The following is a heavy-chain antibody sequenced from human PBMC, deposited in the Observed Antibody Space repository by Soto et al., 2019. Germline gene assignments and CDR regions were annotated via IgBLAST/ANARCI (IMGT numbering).Heavy chain of an antibody. J-gene: IGHJ6*02. CDR3: AREGGRHCSPTRWYNAFDL. Sequence: EVQLVESGGGLVQPGGSLRLSCASSGFPFSAFSMNWVRQAPGKGLEWVAYISSSGSTIYYTDSVKGRFTISRDNAKSSLYLQMDSLGDEATAVYYCAREGGRHCSPTRWYNAFDLWGQGTTVIVSS. V-gene: IGHV3-48*02. CDR2: ISSSGSTI. CDR1: GFPFSAFS. D-gene: IGHD2-2*02.